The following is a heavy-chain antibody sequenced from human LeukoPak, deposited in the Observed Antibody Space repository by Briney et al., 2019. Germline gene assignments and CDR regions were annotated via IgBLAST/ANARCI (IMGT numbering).Heavy chain of an antibody. CDR3: ARVYDFWSGYYRDY. D-gene: IGHD3-3*01. CDR2: IKKDGSEK. Sequence: GXXLRLSCAASGFTFRSYWMSWVRQAPGKGLEWVANIKKDGSEKYYVDSVKDRFTASRDKAKNTLYLQMNSLRAEDTAVYYCARVYDFWSGYYRDYWGQGTLVTVSS. CDR1: GFTFRSYW. J-gene: IGHJ4*02. V-gene: IGHV3-7*04.